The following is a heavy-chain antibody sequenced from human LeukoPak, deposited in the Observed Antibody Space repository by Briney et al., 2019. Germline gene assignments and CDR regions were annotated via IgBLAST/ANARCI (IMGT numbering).Heavy chain of an antibody. CDR3: ARGRTYYYDTSGYYPSIYYGMDV. D-gene: IGHD3-22*01. Sequence: PSETLSLTCAVSGGSFSGYYWYWIRQPPGKGLEWIGEINHGESTNYNPSLKSRATLSVDTSKNQFSLKLTSVAAADTAVYYCARGRTYYYDTSGYYPSIYYGMDVWGQGTTVIVSS. J-gene: IGHJ6*02. V-gene: IGHV4-34*01. CDR2: INHGEST. CDR1: GGSFSGYY.